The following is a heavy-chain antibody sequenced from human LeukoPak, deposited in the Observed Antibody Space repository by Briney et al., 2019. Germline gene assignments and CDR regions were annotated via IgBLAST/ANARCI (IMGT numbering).Heavy chain of an antibody. D-gene: IGHD3-9*01. J-gene: IGHJ4*02. CDR1: GFTFSTYW. CDR2: INNDGSRT. V-gene: IGHV3-74*03. CDR3: ARGPYDILTGYYYGY. Sequence: PGGSLRLSCAASGFTFSTYWMHWVRQVPGKGLVWVSRINNDGSRTTYADSVKGRFTISRDNAKNTVYLQMNSLRAEDTAVYYCARGPYDILTGYYYGYWGQGTLATVSS.